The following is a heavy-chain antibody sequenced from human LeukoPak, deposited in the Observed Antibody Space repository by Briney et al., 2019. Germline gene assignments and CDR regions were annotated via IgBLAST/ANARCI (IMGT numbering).Heavy chain of an antibody. CDR1: GFTFSSDA. D-gene: IGHD5-24*01. CDR2: ILSDGSKT. CDR3: ARDWDGYNGGVDY. V-gene: IGHV3-30*02. J-gene: IGHJ4*02. Sequence: GGSLRLSCAASGFTFSSDAMHWVRQAPGKGLEWVAIILSDGSKTYYPDSVRGRFTISRDNSKNTLYLQMNSLRDEDTAVYYCARDWDGYNGGVDYWGQGTLVTVSS.